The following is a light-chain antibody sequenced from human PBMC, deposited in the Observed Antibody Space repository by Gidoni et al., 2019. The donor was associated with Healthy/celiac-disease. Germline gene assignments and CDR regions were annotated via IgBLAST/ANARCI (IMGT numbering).Light chain of an antibody. Sequence: DIQMTQYPSSLSASVGDRVTITCRASQSISTYLNWYQQKPGKAPTVLIYAASSLQSGVPSRFSGSGAGTDFTLTISILQPEDFATYYCQQSYITTWTFGQXTKVEIK. CDR3: QQSYITTWT. V-gene: IGKV1-39*01. CDR2: AAS. CDR1: QSISTY. J-gene: IGKJ1*01.